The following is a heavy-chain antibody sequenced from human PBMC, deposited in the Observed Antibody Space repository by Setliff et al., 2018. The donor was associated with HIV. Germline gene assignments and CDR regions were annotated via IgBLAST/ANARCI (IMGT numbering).Heavy chain of an antibody. D-gene: IGHD3-22*01. CDR3: ARDSSGYYRY. J-gene: IGHJ4*02. CDR2: IYYSGST. CDR1: GGSISSDGYY. Sequence: SETLSLTCTVSGGSISSDGYYWGWIRQHPGKGLEWIGYIYYSGSTYYNPSLKSRVTISVDMSKNQFSLNLTSVTAADTAVYYCARDSSGYYRYWGQGTLVTVSS. V-gene: IGHV4-31*03.